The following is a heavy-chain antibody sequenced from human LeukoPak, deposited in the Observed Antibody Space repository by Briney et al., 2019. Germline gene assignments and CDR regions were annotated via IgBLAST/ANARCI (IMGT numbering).Heavy chain of an antibody. V-gene: IGHV1-69*13. Sequence: SVKVSCKASGGTFSSYAFSWVRQAPGQGLEWMGGIIPISGTANYAQKFQGRVTITADESTSTAYMELSSLRSEDTAVYYCAREGTERFVDSAMGPFDYWGQGTLVTVSS. J-gene: IGHJ4*02. D-gene: IGHD5-18*01. CDR1: GGTFSSYA. CDR2: IIPISGTA. CDR3: AREGTERFVDSAMGPFDY.